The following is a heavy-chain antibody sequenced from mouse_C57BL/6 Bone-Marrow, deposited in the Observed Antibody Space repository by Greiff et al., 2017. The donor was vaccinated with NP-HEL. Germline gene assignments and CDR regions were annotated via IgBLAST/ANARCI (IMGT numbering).Heavy chain of an antibody. D-gene: IGHD1-1*01. CDR2: IYPGNSDT. Sequence: VQLQQSGTVLARPGASVKMSCKTSGYTFTSYWMHWVKQRPGQGLEWIGAIYPGNSDTSYNQKFKGKAKLTAVTSASTAYMELSSLTNEDSAVYYCTTTVVNRYFDVWGTGTTVTVSS. CDR1: GYTFTSYW. V-gene: IGHV1-5*01. J-gene: IGHJ1*03. CDR3: TTTVVNRYFDV.